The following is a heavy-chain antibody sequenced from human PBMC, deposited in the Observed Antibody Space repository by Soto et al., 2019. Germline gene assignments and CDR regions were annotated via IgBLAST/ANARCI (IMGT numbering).Heavy chain of an antibody. CDR1: GFTFSSYG. CDR2: ISYDGSNK. CDR3: AKEGLDYNRDVNSFGT. V-gene: IGHV3-30*18. D-gene: IGHD4-4*01. J-gene: IGHJ5*02. Sequence: PGGSLRLSCAASGFTFSSYGMHWVRQAPGKGLEWVAVISYDGSNKYYADSVKGRFTISRDNSKNTLYLQMNSLRAEDTAVYYFAKEGLDYNRDVNSFGTWGQGTLVTAST.